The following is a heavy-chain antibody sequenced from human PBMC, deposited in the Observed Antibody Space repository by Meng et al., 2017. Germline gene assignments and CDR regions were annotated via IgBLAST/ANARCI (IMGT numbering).Heavy chain of an antibody. J-gene: IGHJ4*02. V-gene: IGHV5-51*01. CDR3: ARGIVGATKGFDY. CDR2: IYPGDSDT. CDR1: GYSFTSYW. Sequence: GESLKISCKGSGYSFTSYWIGWVRQMPGKGLEWMGIIYPGDSDTRYSPSFQGQVTISADKSISTAYLQWSSLRSEDTAVYYCARGIVGATKGFDYWGQGTLVTVSS. D-gene: IGHD1-26*01.